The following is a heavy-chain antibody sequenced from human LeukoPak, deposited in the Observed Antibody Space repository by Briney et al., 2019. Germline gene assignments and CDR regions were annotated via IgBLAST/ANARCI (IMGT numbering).Heavy chain of an antibody. D-gene: IGHD5-24*01. CDR3: ARWAFMGDGYAGDY. J-gene: IGHJ4*02. Sequence: GGSLRLSCAASGFTFSSYSMNWVRQAPGKGLEWVSSISSSSSYIYYADSVKGRFTISRDNAKNSLYLQMNSLRAEDTAVYYCARWAFMGDGYAGDYWGQGTLVTVSS. CDR1: GFTFSSYS. CDR2: ISSSSSYI. V-gene: IGHV3-21*01.